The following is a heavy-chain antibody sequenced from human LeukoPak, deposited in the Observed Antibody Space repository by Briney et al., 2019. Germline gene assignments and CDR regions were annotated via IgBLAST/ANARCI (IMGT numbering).Heavy chain of an antibody. CDR3: ARRTGTTNYYGMDV. CDR1: GGSFSGYY. D-gene: IGHD1-1*01. J-gene: IGHJ6*04. Sequence: PSETLSLTCAVYGGSFSGYYWSWIRQPPGKGLEWIGEINHSGSTNYNPSLKSRVTISVDTSKNQFSLKLSSVTAADTAVYYCARRTGTTNYYGMDVWGKGTTVTVSS. CDR2: INHSGST. V-gene: IGHV4-34*01.